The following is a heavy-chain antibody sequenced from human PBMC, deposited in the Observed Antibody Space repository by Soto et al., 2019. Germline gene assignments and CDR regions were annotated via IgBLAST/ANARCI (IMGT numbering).Heavy chain of an antibody. CDR1: GGTFSSCA. J-gene: IGHJ1*01. D-gene: IGHD3-22*01. V-gene: IGHV1-69*13. CDR3: ARDIGRINYYDSSGYYSPAYFQH. Sequence: GASVKVSCKASGGTFSSCAISWVRQAPGQGLEWMGGIIPIFGTANYAQKFQGRVTITADESTSTAYMELSSLRSEDTAVYYCARDIGRINYYDSSGYYSPAYFQHWGQGTLVTVSS. CDR2: IIPIFGTA.